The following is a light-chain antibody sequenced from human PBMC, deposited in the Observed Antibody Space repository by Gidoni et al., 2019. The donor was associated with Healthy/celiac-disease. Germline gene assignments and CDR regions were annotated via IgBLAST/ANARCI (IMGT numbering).Light chain of an antibody. CDR1: QSVLYSSNNKNY. Sequence: SPDSLAVSLGERATINCKSSQSVLYSSNNKNYLAWYQQKPGQPPKLLIYWASTRESGVPDRFSGSGSGTDFTLTISSLQAEDVAVYYCQQYYSTPVTFGPXTKVDIK. V-gene: IGKV4-1*01. CDR2: WAS. J-gene: IGKJ3*01. CDR3: QQYYSTPVT.